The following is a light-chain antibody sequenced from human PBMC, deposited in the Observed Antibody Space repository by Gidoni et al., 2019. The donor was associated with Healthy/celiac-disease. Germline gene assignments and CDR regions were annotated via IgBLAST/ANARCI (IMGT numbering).Light chain of an antibody. CDR1: QSVSSSY. Sequence: VLTQSPGTLSLSPGERATLSCRASQSVSSSYLAWYQQKPGQAPRLLIYGASSRATGIPDRFSGSGSGTDFTLTISRLEPEDFAVYYCQQYGSSPGFTFGPGTKVDIK. V-gene: IGKV3-20*01. CDR3: QQYGSSPGFT. CDR2: GAS. J-gene: IGKJ3*01.